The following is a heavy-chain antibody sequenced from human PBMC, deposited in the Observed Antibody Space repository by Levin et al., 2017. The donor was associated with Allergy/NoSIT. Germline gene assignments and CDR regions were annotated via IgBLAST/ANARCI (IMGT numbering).Heavy chain of an antibody. CDR1: GYSFTSYW. Sequence: VASVKVSCQVSGYSFTSYWINWVRQMPGKGLEWLGRIDPVDSYTKYSASFEGHVTMSADKSSSTAYLSWSSLEASDTAIYYCARRVRQYYYGSGDYFDYWGQGTLVTVSS. V-gene: IGHV5-10-1*01. J-gene: IGHJ4*02. D-gene: IGHD3-10*01. CDR2: IDPVDSYT. CDR3: ARRVRQYYYGSGDYFDY.